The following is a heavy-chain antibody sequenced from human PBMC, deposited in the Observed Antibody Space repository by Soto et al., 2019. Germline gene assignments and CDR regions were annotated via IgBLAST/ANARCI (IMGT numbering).Heavy chain of an antibody. D-gene: IGHD2-15*01. V-gene: IGHV3-21*01. CDR1: GFTFSIYT. Sequence: EVQLVESGGGLVKPGGSLRLSCAASGFTFSIYTMSWVRQAPGKGLEWVSSISSTSAYIYYGDSVKGRFTISRGNAENSLYLQMDSLRAEDTAVYYCARDSSLFCTGGTCYIQDAFDIWGQGTMVTVSS. CDR2: ISSTSAYI. CDR3: ARDSSLFCTGGTCYIQDAFDI. J-gene: IGHJ3*02.